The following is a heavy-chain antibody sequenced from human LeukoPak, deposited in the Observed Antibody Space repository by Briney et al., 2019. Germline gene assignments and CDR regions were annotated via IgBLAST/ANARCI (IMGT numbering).Heavy chain of an antibody. CDR2: MHYSGTT. Sequence: PSQTLSLTCTVSGGSISSGGNYWTWIRQHPGKGLEWIGYMHYSGTTYYNPSLKSRVTISVDTSKNQFSLKLNSVTAADTAVYYCARYYHDSSGYSNWFDPWGRGSLVTVSS. V-gene: IGHV4-31*03. D-gene: IGHD3-22*01. J-gene: IGHJ5*02. CDR3: ARYYHDSSGYSNWFDP. CDR1: GGSISSGGNY.